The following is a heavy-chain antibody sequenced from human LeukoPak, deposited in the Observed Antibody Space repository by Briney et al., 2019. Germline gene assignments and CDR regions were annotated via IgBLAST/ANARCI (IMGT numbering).Heavy chain of an antibody. D-gene: IGHD1-1*01. CDR1: GDSISSGGYY. Sequence: PSQTLSLTCTVSGDSISSGGYYWSWIRQHPGKGLEWIGYIYYSGSTYYNPSLMSRLTISLDTSENQFSLKLSSVTAADTAVYYCARADNQGYFDCWGQGSLVTVSS. CDR3: ARADNQGYFDC. CDR2: IYYSGST. J-gene: IGHJ4*02. V-gene: IGHV4-31*03.